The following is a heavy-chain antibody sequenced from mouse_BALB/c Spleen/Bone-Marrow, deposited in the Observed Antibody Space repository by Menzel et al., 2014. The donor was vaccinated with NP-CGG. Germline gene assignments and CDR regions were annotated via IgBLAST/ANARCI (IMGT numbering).Heavy chain of an antibody. CDR2: IDTSDSYT. D-gene: IGHD2-4*01. CDR1: GYTFTDKW. J-gene: IGHJ4*01. CDR3: GRGGHDFSLDY. V-gene: IGHV1-69*01. Sequence: QVQLQQSGAELVMPGASVKMSCKASGYTFTDKWMYWVKQRPGQGLEWIGAIDTSDSYTNYNQKFMGKASLTVDASPSTAYMQVSSLTSDDSAVYYCGRGGHDFSLDYWGQGTSVTVSS.